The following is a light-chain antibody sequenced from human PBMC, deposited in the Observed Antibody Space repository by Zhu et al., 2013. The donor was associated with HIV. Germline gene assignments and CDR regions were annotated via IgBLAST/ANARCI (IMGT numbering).Light chain of an antibody. V-gene: IGKV1-5*03. CDR2: DVS. CDR3: QQYHRYSWT. J-gene: IGKJ1*01. CDR1: QSISTW. Sequence: DIQMIQSHSTLSASIGDRVTITCRASQSISTWLAWYQQKPGKAPKLLIYDVSSLESGVPSRFSGSGSGTEFTLTISSLQPDDFATYYCQQYHRYSWTFGQGTKVEIK.